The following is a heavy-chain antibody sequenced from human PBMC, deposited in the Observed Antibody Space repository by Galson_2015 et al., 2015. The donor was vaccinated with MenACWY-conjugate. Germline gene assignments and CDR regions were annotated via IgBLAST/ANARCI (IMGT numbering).Heavy chain of an antibody. Sequence: SVKVSCKASGHTFITSSIHWVRQAPGQGLEWMGMINPSGTSTTHAQKFQDRVTTTRDTSTSTVYMELRSLSSDDTAVYYCARDRGSATVLIIPAAFDSWGQGTLVTVSS. V-gene: IGHV1-46*01. CDR2: INPSGTST. CDR1: GHTFITSS. CDR3: ARDRGSATVLIIPAAFDS. D-gene: IGHD2-2*01. J-gene: IGHJ4*02.